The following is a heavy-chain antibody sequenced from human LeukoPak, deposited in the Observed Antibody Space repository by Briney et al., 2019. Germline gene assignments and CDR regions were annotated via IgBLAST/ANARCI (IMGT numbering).Heavy chain of an antibody. CDR2: INHSGST. V-gene: IGHV4-34*01. J-gene: IGHJ4*02. CDR3: ARAPKYSSSWYKWTIFDY. CDR1: GGSFSGYY. Sequence: PSETLSLTCAVYGGSFSGYYWSWIRQPPGKGLEWIGEINHSGSTNYNPSLKSRVTISVDTSKNQFSLKLSSVTAADTAVYYCARAPKYSSSWYKWTIFDYWGQGTLVTVSS. D-gene: IGHD6-13*01.